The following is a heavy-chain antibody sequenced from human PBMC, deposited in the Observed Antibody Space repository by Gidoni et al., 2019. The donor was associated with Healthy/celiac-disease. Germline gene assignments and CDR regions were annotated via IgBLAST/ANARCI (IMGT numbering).Heavy chain of an antibody. Sequence: QVQLVESGGGVVQPGRSLRLSCAASGFTVSSYGIHWVRQYPGKGLEWVAVISYDGSNKYYADSVKGRFTISRDNSKNTLYLQMNSLRAEDTAVYYCAKDDGYSSVWGKVTTVTVSS. CDR1: GFTVSSYG. CDR3: AKDDGYSSV. CDR2: ISYDGSNK. J-gene: IGHJ6*04. V-gene: IGHV3-30*18. D-gene: IGHD6-19*01.